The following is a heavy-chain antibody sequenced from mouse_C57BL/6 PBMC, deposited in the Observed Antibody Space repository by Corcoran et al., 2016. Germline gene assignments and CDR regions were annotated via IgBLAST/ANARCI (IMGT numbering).Heavy chain of an antibody. CDR2: INTYSGVP. J-gene: IGHJ3*01. CDR1: GYTFTTYG. CDR3: GRSGSSPWFAY. Sequence: QIQLVQSGPELKKPGETVKISCKASGYTFTTYGMRWVKQAPGKGLKWMGWINTYSGVPTYADDFKGRFAFSLETSASTAYLQINNRKNEDTATYFCGRSGSSPWFAYWGQGTLVTVSA. D-gene: IGHD1-1*01. V-gene: IGHV9-3*01.